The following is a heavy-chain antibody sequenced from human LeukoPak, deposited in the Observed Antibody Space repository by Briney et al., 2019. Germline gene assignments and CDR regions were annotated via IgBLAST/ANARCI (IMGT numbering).Heavy chain of an antibody. Sequence: SVNVSFKASGGTFSSYAISWVRQAPGQGLEWMGGIIPIFGTANYAQKFQGRVTITADESTSTAYMELSSLRSEDTAVYYCARSADYFAYVDYWGQGTLVTVSS. CDR1: GGTFSSYA. J-gene: IGHJ4*02. CDR3: ARSADYFAYVDY. V-gene: IGHV1-69*13. CDR2: IIPIFGTA. D-gene: IGHD2/OR15-2a*01.